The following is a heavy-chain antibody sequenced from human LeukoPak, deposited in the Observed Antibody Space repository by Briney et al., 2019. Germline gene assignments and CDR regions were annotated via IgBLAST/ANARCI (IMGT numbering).Heavy chain of an antibody. Sequence: GGSLRLSCAASGFTFSSDWMHWVRQAQGKGLVWVSRINSDGSSTSYADSVKGRFTISRDNAKNSLYLQMNSLRAEDTAVYYCASGVGATFLSIYWGQGTLVTVSS. CDR2: INSDGSST. J-gene: IGHJ4*02. V-gene: IGHV3-74*01. CDR3: ASGVGATFLSIY. CDR1: GFTFSSDW. D-gene: IGHD1-26*01.